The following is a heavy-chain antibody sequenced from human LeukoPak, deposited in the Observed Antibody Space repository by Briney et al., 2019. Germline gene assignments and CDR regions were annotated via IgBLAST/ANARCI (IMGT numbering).Heavy chain of an antibody. D-gene: IGHD5-18*01. CDR2: INHSGST. V-gene: IGHV4-34*01. CDR3: ARGGYSYGYPFDY. CDR1: GGSFSGYY. Sequence: SETLSLTCAVYGGSFSGYYWSWIRQPPGKGLEWIGEINHSGSTNNNPSLKSRVTISVDTSKNQFSLKLSSVTAADTAVYYCARGGYSYGYPFDYWGQGTLVTVSS. J-gene: IGHJ4*02.